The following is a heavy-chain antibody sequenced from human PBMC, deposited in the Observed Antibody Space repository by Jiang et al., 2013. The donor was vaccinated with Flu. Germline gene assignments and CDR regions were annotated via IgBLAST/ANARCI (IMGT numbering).Heavy chain of an antibody. J-gene: IGHJ3*02. D-gene: IGHD3-10*01. Sequence: PGLVKPSETLSLTCTVSGGSISSYYWSWIRQPPGKGLEWIGYIYYSGSTNYNPSLKSRVTISVDKSKNQFSLKLSSATAADTAVYYCARDLWVGTPAGEAFDIWGQGTMVTVSS. CDR2: IYYSGST. V-gene: IGHV4-59*12. CDR1: GGSISSYY. CDR3: ARDLWVGTPAGEAFDI.